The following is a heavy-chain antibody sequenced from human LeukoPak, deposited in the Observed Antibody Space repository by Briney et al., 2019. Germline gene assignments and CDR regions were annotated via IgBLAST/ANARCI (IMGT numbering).Heavy chain of an antibody. D-gene: IGHD2-21*02. Sequence: PGGSLRLSCAASGFTFSSYAMHWVRQAPGKGLEWVAVISYDGSNKYYADSVKGRFTISRDNSKNTLYLQMNSLRAEDTAVYYCARDRLNCGGDCYSWDYWGQGTLVTVSS. V-gene: IGHV3-30*04. CDR3: ARDRLNCGGDCYSWDY. CDR1: GFTFSSYA. J-gene: IGHJ4*02. CDR2: ISYDGSNK.